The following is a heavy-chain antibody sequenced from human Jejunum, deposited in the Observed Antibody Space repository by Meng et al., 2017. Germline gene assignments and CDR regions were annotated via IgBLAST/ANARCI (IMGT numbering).Heavy chain of an antibody. J-gene: IGHJ4*02. V-gene: IGHV4-30-4*01. CDR3: ARDRTTGRYFDY. CDR1: GGSISSGDYY. CDR2: IYYSGST. D-gene: IGHD4-11*01. Sequence: QGQVHDSGPGLVKPSQTLSLTCTVSGGSISSGDYYWSWIRQPPGKGLEWIGYIYYSGSTYYNPSLKSRVTISVDTSKNQFSLKLSSVTAADTAVYYCARDRTTGRYFDYWGQGTLVTASS.